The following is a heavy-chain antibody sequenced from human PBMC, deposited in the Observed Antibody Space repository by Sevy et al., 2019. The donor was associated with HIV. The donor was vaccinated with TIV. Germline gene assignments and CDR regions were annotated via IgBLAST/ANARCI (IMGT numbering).Heavy chain of an antibody. Sequence: GESLKISCKASGYTFGGYYLHWVRQAPRQGLQWMGHINLNRGVTNYADNFQGRVTLTRDTSITTAYMELSGLESDDTALYFCARGGREAAGLPADYYYNGFDVWGQGTTVTVSS. CDR1: GYTFGGYY. D-gene: IGHD6-25*01. CDR3: ARGGREAAGLPADYYYNGFDV. V-gene: IGHV1-2*06. J-gene: IGHJ6*02. CDR2: INLNRGVT.